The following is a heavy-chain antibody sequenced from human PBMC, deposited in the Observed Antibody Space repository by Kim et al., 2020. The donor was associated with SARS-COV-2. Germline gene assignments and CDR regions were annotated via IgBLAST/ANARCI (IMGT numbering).Heavy chain of an antibody. CDR2: ISSSSSTI. Sequence: GGSLRLSCAASGFTFSSYSMNWVRQAPGKGLEWVSYISSSSSTIYYADSVKGRFTISRDNAKNSLYLQMNSLRAEDTAVYYCARDLNADSYGYPYYYYYGMDVWGQGTTVTVSS. V-gene: IGHV3-48*04. CDR1: GFTFSSYS. J-gene: IGHJ6*02. D-gene: IGHD5-18*01. CDR3: ARDLNADSYGYPYYYYYGMDV.